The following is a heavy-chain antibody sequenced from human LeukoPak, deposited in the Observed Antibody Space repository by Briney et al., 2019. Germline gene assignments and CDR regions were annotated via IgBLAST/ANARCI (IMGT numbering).Heavy chain of an antibody. CDR2: MSYIGIT. CDR3: ARTTDWGSPAHSDY. Sequence: KPSETLSLTCTVSGDSMRSYYWSWIRQPPGQGLEWIGYMSYIGITNYNPSLKSRVTISVDRSKNQVSLKLTSLTAADTAVYYCARTTDWGSPAHSDYWGQGTLVTVSS. J-gene: IGHJ4*02. CDR1: GDSMRSYY. V-gene: IGHV4-59*12. D-gene: IGHD7-27*01.